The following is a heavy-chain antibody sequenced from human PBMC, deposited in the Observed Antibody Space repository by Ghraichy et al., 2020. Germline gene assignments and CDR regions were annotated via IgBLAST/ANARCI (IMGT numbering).Heavy chain of an antibody. Sequence: LSLTCAASGFTFSSYAMSWARQAPGKGLEWVSAISGSGGSTYYADSVKGRFTISRDNSKNTLYLQMNSLRAEDTAVYYCAKDFCRSGYSCSDAFDIWGQGTMVTVSS. CDR1: GFTFSSYA. J-gene: IGHJ3*02. CDR2: ISGSGGST. V-gene: IGHV3-23*01. CDR3: AKDFCRSGYSCSDAFDI. D-gene: IGHD3-22*01.